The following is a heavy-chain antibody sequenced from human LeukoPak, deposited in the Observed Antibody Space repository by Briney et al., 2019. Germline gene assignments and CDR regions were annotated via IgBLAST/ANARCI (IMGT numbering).Heavy chain of an antibody. CDR3: ARDLEPYYYDSSGYYYGLNY. CDR1: GFTFSSYG. V-gene: IGHV3-33*01. D-gene: IGHD3-22*01. Sequence: GGSLRLSCAASGFTFSSYGMHWVRQAPGKGLEWVAVIWYDGSNKYYADSVKGRFTISRDNSKNTLYLQMNSLRAEDTAVYYCARDLEPYYYDSSGYYYGLNYWGQGTLVTVSS. CDR2: IWYDGSNK. J-gene: IGHJ4*02.